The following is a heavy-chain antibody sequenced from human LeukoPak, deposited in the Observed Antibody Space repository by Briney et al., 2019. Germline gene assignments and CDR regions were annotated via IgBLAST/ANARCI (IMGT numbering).Heavy chain of an antibody. Sequence: GGSLRLSCAASGFTFSSYSMNWVRQAPGKGLEWVSCISSSSSYIYYADSVKGRFTISRDNAKNSLYLQMNSLRAEDTAVYYCARVRSFYYGSGSSYGMDVWGQGTTVTVSS. D-gene: IGHD3-10*01. V-gene: IGHV3-21*01. CDR3: ARVRSFYYGSGSSYGMDV. J-gene: IGHJ6*02. CDR1: GFTFSSYS. CDR2: ISSSSSYI.